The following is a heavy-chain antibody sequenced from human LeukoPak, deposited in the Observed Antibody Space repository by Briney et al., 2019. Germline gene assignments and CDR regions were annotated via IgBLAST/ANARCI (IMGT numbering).Heavy chain of an antibody. V-gene: IGHV4-59*01. D-gene: IGHD6-19*01. CDR3: ARTSSGWYSGFFDY. CDR1: GGSISSYY. J-gene: IGHJ4*02. Sequence: PSETLSLTCTVSGGSISSYYWSWIRQPPGKGLEWIGYIYYSGSTNYNPSLKSRVTISVDTSKNQFSLKLSSVTAADTAVYYCARTSSGWYSGFFDYWGQGTLVTVSS. CDR2: IYYSGST.